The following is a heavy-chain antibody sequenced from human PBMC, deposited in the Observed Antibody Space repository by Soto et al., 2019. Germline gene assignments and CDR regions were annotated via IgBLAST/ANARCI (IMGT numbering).Heavy chain of an antibody. CDR1: GGSISSSSYF. CDR3: ARQGFGQLHSLVDV. J-gene: IGHJ6*02. D-gene: IGHD3-10*01. V-gene: IGHV4-39*01. Sequence: SETLSLTCTVSGGSISSSSYFWGWIRQPPGKGLEWIGSIYYSGSTYYNPSLKSRVTVSVDTSKNQFSLKLSSVTAADTAVYYCARQGFGQLHSLVDVWGPGTTVTVSS. CDR2: IYYSGST.